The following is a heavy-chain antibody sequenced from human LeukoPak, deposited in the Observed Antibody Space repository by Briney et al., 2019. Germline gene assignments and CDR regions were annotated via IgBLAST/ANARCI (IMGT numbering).Heavy chain of an antibody. CDR3: ARKFLGSRGYYFDY. J-gene: IGHJ4*02. Sequence: ASVKVSCKASGYTFTSYDINWVRQATGQGLEWMGWMNPNSGNTGYAQKFRGRVTMTRNTSIRTAYMELSSLSSEDTAVYYCARKFLGSRGYYFDYWGQGTLVTVSS. V-gene: IGHV1-8*02. D-gene: IGHD3-10*01. CDR1: GYTFTSYD. CDR2: MNPNSGNT.